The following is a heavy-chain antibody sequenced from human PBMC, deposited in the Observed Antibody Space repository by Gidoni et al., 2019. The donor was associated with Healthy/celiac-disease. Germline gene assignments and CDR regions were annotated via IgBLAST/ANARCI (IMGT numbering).Heavy chain of an antibody. V-gene: IGHV4-39*07. CDR2: IYYRGDT. Sequence: LQLQDSGPGLVKPSETLYLPGTVSGGSIRSSDYYWGWVRQPPGKGLEWIGTIYYRGDTYYNPSLKSRVTISVDMSRNQFSLWLTSVTAADTAMYYCARDVRYSSSWSHFDYWGQGILVTVSS. CDR1: GGSIRSSDYY. D-gene: IGHD6-13*01. CDR3: ARDVRYSSSWSHFDY. J-gene: IGHJ4*02.